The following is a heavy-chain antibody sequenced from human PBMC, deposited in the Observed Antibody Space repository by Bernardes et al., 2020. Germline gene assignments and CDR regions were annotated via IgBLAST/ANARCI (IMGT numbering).Heavy chain of an antibody. CDR2: TRNKANSYTT. J-gene: IGHJ6*02. CDR3: ARESKGYCTGGVCYHNYYYYYYGMDV. Sequence: GGSLRLSCAASGFTFSDHYMDWVRQAPGKGLEWVGRTRNKANSYTTEYAASVKGRFTISRDDSKNSLYLQMNSLKTEDTAVYYCARESKGYCTGGVCYHNYYYYYYGMDVWGQGTTVTVSS. D-gene: IGHD2-8*02. V-gene: IGHV3-72*01. CDR1: GFTFSDHY.